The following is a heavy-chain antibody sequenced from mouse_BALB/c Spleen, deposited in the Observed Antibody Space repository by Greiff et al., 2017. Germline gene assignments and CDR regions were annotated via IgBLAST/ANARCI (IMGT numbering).Heavy chain of an antibody. D-gene: IGHD1-1*02. CDR3: VRGGKSVMGQ. J-gene: IGHJ4*01. Sequence: DVKLQESGGGLVKPGGSLKLSCAASGFTFSNYAMSWVRQTPEKRLEWVASISSGGNTYYPDSVKGRFTISRDNARNILYLQMSSLRSEDTAMYYCVRGGKSVMGQWGQGTSVTVSS. CDR1: GFTFSNYA. V-gene: IGHV5-6-5*01. CDR2: ISSGGNT.